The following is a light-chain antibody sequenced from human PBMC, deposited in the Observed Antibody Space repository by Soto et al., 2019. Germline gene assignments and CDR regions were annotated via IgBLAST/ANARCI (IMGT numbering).Light chain of an antibody. CDR2: SNN. CDR1: SSNIGSNT. CDR3: AAWDDSLNAYVV. Sequence: QSVPTQPPSASGTPGQRVTISCSGSSSNIGSNTVNWYQQLPGTAPKLLIYSNNQRPSGVPDRFSGSKSGTSASLAISGLQSEDEADYYCAAWDDSLNAYVVFGGGTKLTVL. J-gene: IGLJ2*01. V-gene: IGLV1-44*01.